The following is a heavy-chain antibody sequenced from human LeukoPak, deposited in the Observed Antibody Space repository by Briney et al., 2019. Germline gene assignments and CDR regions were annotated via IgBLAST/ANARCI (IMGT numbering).Heavy chain of an antibody. J-gene: IGHJ4*02. CDR3: AKDYCRDGNCPFPFLDS. D-gene: IGHD2-15*01. Sequence: GGSLRLSCAVSGFTLTNHGVSWFRQAPGKGLEWVSIITGTGGKYYGDSVKGRFVLSRDNSKNTVYMQMSSLRAEDTATYYCAKDYCRDGNCPFPFLDSWGQGTQVTVSS. V-gene: IGHV3-23*01. CDR1: GFTLTNHG. CDR2: ITGTGGK.